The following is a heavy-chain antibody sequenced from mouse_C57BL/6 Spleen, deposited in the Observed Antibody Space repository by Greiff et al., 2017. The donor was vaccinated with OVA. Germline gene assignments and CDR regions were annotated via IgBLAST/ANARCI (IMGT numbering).Heavy chain of an antibody. V-gene: IGHV1-55*01. CDR3: ARVPYDNSSSFFFDY. CDR2: IYPGSGST. Sequence: QVQLKQPGAELVKPGASVKMSCKASGYTFTSYWITWVKQRPGQGLEWIGDIYPGSGSTNYNEKFKSKATLTVDTSSSTAYMQLSSLTSEDSAVYYCARVPYDNSSSFFFDYWGQGTTLTVSS. D-gene: IGHD1-1*01. J-gene: IGHJ2*01. CDR1: GYTFTSYW.